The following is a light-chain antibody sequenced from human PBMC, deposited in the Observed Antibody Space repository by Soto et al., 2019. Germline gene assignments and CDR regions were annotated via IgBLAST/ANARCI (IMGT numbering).Light chain of an antibody. J-gene: IGLJ1*01. CDR2: EVS. Sequence: QSALTQPASVSGSPGQSITISCTRTSSHVDDFDYISWYQQHPGTAPKFIIYEVSNRPSGVSNRFSGSKSGNTASLTISGLQAEDEADYYCSSYTSSSTPHYVFGTGTKVTVL. V-gene: IGLV2-14*01. CDR1: SSHVDDFDY. CDR3: SSYTSSSTPHYV.